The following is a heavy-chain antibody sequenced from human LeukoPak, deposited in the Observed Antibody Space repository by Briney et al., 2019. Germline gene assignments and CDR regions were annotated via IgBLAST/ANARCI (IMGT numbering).Heavy chain of an antibody. J-gene: IGHJ4*02. Sequence: SETLSLTCTVSGGSISNYYWSWIRQPPGKGLEWVGYISYSGSTNYNPSLKSRGTISVDTSKNQFSLKLISVTAADTAVNYCARLGPAAGTSFDYWGQGTLVTVS. CDR1: GGSISNYY. V-gene: IGHV4-59*08. D-gene: IGHD6-13*01. CDR2: ISYSGST. CDR3: ARLGPAAGTSFDY.